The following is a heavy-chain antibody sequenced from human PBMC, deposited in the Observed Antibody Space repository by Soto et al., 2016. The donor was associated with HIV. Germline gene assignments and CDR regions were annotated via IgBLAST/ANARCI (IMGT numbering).Heavy chain of an antibody. CDR3: AKGGRLQWSGNYYSYNYMDV. Sequence: QVQLVQSGAEVKKPGASVKVSCTTSGYPFTTYDIHWVRQATGQGLEWMGWMSPKSGNTGYAEKFLDRVTFTRNTSISAAYMELRNLRSEDTAKYYCAKGGRLQWSGNYYSYNYMDVWGTGTTVTVSS. CDR1: GYPFTTYD. CDR2: MSPKSGNT. D-gene: IGHD3-10*02. J-gene: IGHJ6*03. V-gene: IGHV1-8*03.